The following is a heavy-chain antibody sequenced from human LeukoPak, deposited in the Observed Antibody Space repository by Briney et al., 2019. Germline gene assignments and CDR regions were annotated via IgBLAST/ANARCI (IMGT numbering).Heavy chain of an antibody. D-gene: IGHD5-24*01. CDR2: INHSGST. J-gene: IGHJ4*02. V-gene: IGHV4-34*01. CDR3: APGEGAEMDSIGY. Sequence: SETLSLTCAVYGGSFSGYYWSWIRQPPGKGLEWIGEINHSGSTNYNPSLKSRVTISLDTSKNQFSLKLSSVTTADTAVYYCAPGEGAEMDSIGYWGQGTLVTVSS. CDR1: GGSFSGYY.